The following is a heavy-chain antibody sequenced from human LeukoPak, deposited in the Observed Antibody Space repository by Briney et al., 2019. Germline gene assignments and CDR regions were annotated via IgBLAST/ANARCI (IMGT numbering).Heavy chain of an antibody. Sequence: SETLSLTCTVSGYSISSGYYWGWIRQPPGKGLEWIGSIYHSGSTYYNPSLKSRVTISVDTSKNQFSLKLSTVTAADTAVYYCAREAAGYSGSQSSDYWGQGTLVTVSS. D-gene: IGHD1-26*01. CDR3: AREAAGYSGSQSSDY. CDR1: GYSISSGYY. V-gene: IGHV4-38-2*02. CDR2: IYHSGST. J-gene: IGHJ4*02.